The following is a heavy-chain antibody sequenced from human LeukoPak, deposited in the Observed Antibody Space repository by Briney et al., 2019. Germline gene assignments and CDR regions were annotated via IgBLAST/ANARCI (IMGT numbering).Heavy chain of an antibody. V-gene: IGHV1-69*13. Sequence: SVKVSCKASGGAFSSYAISWVRQAPGQGLEWMGGIIPIFGTANYAQKFQGRVTITADESTSTAYMELSSLRSEDTAVYYCATILGTSYYGSGSYYYWGQGTLVTVSS. D-gene: IGHD3-10*01. J-gene: IGHJ4*02. CDR1: GGAFSSYA. CDR2: IIPIFGTA. CDR3: ATILGTSYYGSGSYYY.